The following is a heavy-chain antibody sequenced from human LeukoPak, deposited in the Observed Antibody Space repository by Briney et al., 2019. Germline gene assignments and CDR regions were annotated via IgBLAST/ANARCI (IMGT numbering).Heavy chain of an antibody. V-gene: IGHV1-8*03. CDR2: MNPNSGNT. J-gene: IGHJ4*02. CDR3: ATRGNYYGSGSPRVRFDY. CDR1: GYTFTSYD. D-gene: IGHD3-10*01. Sequence: ASVKVSCKASGYTFTSYDINLVRQATGQGLEWMGWMNPNSGNTGYAQKFQGRVTITRNTSISTAYMELSSLRSEDTAVYYCATRGNYYGSGSPRVRFDYWGQGTLVTVSS.